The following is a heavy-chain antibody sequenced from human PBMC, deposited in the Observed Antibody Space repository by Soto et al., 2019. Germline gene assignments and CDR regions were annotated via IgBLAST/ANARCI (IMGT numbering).Heavy chain of an antibody. CDR3: AKGGPGGYSGHTWYFDY. D-gene: IGHD3-10*01. CDR1: GFTFDDYA. J-gene: IGHJ4*02. CDR2: ISWNSGSI. Sequence: GGSLRLSCAASGFTFDDYAMHWVRQAPGKGLEWVSGISWNSGSIGYADSVKGRFTISRDNAKNSLYLQMNSLRAEDTALYYCAKGGPGGYSGHTWYFDYWGQGTLVTVSS. V-gene: IGHV3-9*01.